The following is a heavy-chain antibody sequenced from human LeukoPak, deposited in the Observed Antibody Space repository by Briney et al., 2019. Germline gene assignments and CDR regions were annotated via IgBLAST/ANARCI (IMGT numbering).Heavy chain of an antibody. CDR2: FDPEDGET. Sequence: ASVTVSCKVSGYTLTELSMHWVRRAPGKGLEWMGGFDPEDGETIYAQKFQGRVTMTEDTSTDTAYMELSSLRSEDTAVYYCATDQSLPSHAFDIWGQGTMVTVSS. CDR3: ATDQSLPSHAFDI. CDR1: GYTLTELS. D-gene: IGHD6-6*01. V-gene: IGHV1-24*01. J-gene: IGHJ3*02.